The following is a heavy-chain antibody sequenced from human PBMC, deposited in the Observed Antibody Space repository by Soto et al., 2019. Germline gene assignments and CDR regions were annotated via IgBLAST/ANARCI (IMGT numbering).Heavy chain of an antibody. CDR1: GGSISSGGYY. CDR3: ARDSRGGGFDY. V-gene: IGHV4-31*03. J-gene: IGHJ4*02. Sequence: QVQLQESGPGLVKPSQTLSLTCTVSGGSISSGGYYWSWIRQHPGKGLEWIGYIYYSGSTYYNPSLKSRVTISVDPSKKQFSLELGSVTAADTAVYYCARDSRGGGFDYWGQGTLVTVSS. CDR2: IYYSGST. D-gene: IGHD3-16*01.